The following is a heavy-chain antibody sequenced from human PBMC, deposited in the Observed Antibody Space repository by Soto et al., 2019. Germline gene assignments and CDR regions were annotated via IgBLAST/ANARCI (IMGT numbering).Heavy chain of an antibody. CDR2: INQDGSEK. J-gene: IGHJ4*02. Sequence: EVQLVESGGGLVQPGGSLRLSCAASGFTFNKYSMTWVRQAPGRGLEWVANINQDGSEKYYVDSVKGRFTTSRDNAKNSLYLQMNNLRAEATAVYYCARPYSDWGQGTLVTVSS. CDR1: GFTFNKYS. D-gene: IGHD2-15*01. V-gene: IGHV3-7*03. CDR3: ARPYSD.